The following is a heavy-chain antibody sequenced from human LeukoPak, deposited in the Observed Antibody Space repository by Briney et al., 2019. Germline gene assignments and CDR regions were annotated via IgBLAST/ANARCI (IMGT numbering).Heavy chain of an antibody. Sequence: ASVKVSCKASGYTFTSYGISWVRQAPGQGLEWMGWISAYNGNTNYAQKLQGRVTMTTDTSTSTAYMELRSLRSDDTAVYYCARDPSSYRYYYYGMDVWGQGTTVTVSS. CDR2: ISAYNGNT. CDR1: GYTFTSYG. V-gene: IGHV1-18*01. CDR3: ARDPSSYRYYYYGMDV. D-gene: IGHD1-26*01. J-gene: IGHJ6*02.